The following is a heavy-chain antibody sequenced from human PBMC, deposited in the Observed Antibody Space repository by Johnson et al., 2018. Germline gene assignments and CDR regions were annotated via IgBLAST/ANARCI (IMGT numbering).Heavy chain of an antibody. J-gene: IGHJ6*03. CDR1: GGSISSYY. V-gene: IGHV4-59*01. D-gene: IGHD3-22*01. Sequence: QVQLVQSGPGLVKPSETLSLTCTVSGGSISSYYWSWIRQPPGKGLEWIGYIYYSGSTNYNPSLKSRVTISVDTSKNQFSLKLSSVTAADTAVYYCARGIDYYYDCSGSDYYYYYYMDVWGKGTTVTVSS. CDR3: ARGIDYYYDCSGSDYYYYYYMDV. CDR2: IYYSGST.